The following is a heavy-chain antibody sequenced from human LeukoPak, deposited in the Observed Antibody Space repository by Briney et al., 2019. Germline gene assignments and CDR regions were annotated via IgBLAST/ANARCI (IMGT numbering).Heavy chain of an antibody. CDR3: ARTEAFCSDTSCSNWFDP. D-gene: IGHD2-2*01. V-gene: IGHV4-4*02. Sequence: SGTLSLTCAVSGGSVSRSNWWNWVRQPQGKGLEWIGEIHHSGSTNYNPSLKSRVTMSVDKSKNQFSLKLSSVTAADTAVYYCARTEAFCSDTSCSNWFDPWGQGTLVTVSS. CDR1: GGSVSRSNW. J-gene: IGHJ5*02. CDR2: IHHSGST.